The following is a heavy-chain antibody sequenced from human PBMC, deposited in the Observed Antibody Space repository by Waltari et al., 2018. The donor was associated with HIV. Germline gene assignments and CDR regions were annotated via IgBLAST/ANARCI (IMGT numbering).Heavy chain of an antibody. CDR3: ARDRGGSSFQH. CDR2: IYSGGST. D-gene: IGHD1-26*01. CDR1: GFTVSRNY. J-gene: IGHJ1*01. Sequence: EVQLVESGGGLVQPGESLRLSCAASGFTVSRNYMSWVRQAPGKGLEWVSVIYSGGSTYYADSVKGRFTISRDNSKNTLYLQMNSLRAEDTAVYYCARDRGGSSFQHWGQGTLVTVSS. V-gene: IGHV3-66*02.